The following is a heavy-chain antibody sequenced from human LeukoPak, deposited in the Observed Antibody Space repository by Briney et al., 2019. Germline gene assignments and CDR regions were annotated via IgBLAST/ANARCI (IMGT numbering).Heavy chain of an antibody. CDR2: ISSSSSYI. J-gene: IGHJ4*02. CDR3: ARLTTYYYDSSGYYYDYFDY. Sequence: GGSLKLSCAASGFTFSSYSMNWVRQAPGKGLEWVSSISSSSSYIYYADSVKGRFTISRDNAKNSLYLQMKSLRAEDTAVYYCARLTTYYYDSSGYYYDYFDYWGQGTLVTVSS. D-gene: IGHD3-22*01. V-gene: IGHV3-21*01. CDR1: GFTFSSYS.